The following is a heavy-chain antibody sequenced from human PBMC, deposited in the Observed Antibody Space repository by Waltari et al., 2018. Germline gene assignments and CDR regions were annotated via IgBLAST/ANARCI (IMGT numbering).Heavy chain of an antibody. V-gene: IGHV3-23*01. CDR2: ISGSGGST. J-gene: IGHJ4*02. CDR1: GFSFSGNA. Sequence: EVQLLESGGGLVQPGGTLRLSCAASGFSFSGNAMGWVRQAPGMGLEWVSGISGSGGSTYYADSVKGRFTISRDNSKNTLYLQMNSLRAEDTAVYYCAYEELSSVWGQGTLVTVSS. D-gene: IGHD1-7*01. CDR3: AYEELSSV.